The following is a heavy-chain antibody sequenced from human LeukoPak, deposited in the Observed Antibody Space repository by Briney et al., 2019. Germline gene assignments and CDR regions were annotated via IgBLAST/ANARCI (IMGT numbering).Heavy chain of an antibody. D-gene: IGHD6-6*01. J-gene: IGHJ4*02. Sequence: GGSLRLSCAASGFTFSSYSMNWVRQAPGKGLEWVSSISSSSSYIYYADSVKGRFTISRDNAKNSLYLQMNSLRAEDTAVYYCARDSVQQLVPVYFDYWGQGTLVTVSS. CDR3: ARDSVQQLVPVYFDY. CDR1: GFTFSSYS. V-gene: IGHV3-21*01. CDR2: ISSSSSYI.